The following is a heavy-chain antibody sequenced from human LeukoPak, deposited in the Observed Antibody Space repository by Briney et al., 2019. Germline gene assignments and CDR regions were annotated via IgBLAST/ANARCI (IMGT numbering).Heavy chain of an antibody. CDR2: IVVGSGNT. CDR1: GFTFTSSA. J-gene: IGHJ4*02. V-gene: IGHV1-58*01. Sequence: ASVKVSCKASGFTFTSSAVQWVRQARGQRLEWIGWIVVGSGNTNYAQKFQERVTITRDMSTSTAYMELSSLRSDDTAVYYCAGSSGYSSSWYFDYWGQGTLVTVSS. CDR3: AGSSGYSSSWYFDY. D-gene: IGHD6-13*01.